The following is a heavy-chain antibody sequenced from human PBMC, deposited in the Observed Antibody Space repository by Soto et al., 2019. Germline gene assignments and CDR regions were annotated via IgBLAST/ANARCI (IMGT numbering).Heavy chain of an antibody. CDR2: IYYSGST. V-gene: IGHV4-59*01. J-gene: IGHJ4*02. Sequence: SETLSLTCTVSGGSISSYYWSWFRQPPGKGLEWIGYIYYSGSTNYNPSLKSRVTISVDTSKNQFSLKLSSVTAADTAVYYCARGYDYIWGSYRFPFDYWGQGTLVTVSS. CDR1: GGSISSYY. CDR3: ARGYDYIWGSYRFPFDY. D-gene: IGHD3-16*02.